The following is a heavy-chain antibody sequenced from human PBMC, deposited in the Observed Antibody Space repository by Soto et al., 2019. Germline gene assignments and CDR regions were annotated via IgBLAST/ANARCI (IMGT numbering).Heavy chain of an antibody. CDR1: GGTFTSLT. CDR2: HIPIFGIA. Sequence: QVQLVQSGAEVKKPGSSVKVSCTASGGTFTSLTMSWVRQAPGQGLEWMGRHIPIFGIANYAQKFQGRVTITADKSTNTSYMELSSLSSEDTAIYYCASPIVGPINWGQGTLVTVSS. J-gene: IGHJ4*02. V-gene: IGHV1-69*02. D-gene: IGHD1-26*01. CDR3: ASPIVGPIN.